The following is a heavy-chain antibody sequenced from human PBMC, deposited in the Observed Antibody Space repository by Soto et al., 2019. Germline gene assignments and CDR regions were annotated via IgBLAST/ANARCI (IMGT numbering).Heavy chain of an antibody. Sequence: QVQLVQSGAEVKKPGASVKVSCKASGYTFTSYGISWVRQAPGQGLEWMGWISAYNGNTNYAQKLQGRVTMTTDTSTSRAYMELRSVRSDDTAVYYCARVNDILTGYYKGYDYWGQGTLVTVSS. CDR3: ARVNDILTGYYKGYDY. D-gene: IGHD3-9*01. CDR2: ISAYNGNT. CDR1: GYTFTSYG. V-gene: IGHV1-18*01. J-gene: IGHJ4*02.